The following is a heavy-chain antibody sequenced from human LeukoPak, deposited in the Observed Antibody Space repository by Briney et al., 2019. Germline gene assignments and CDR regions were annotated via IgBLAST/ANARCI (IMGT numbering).Heavy chain of an antibody. CDR1: GFTFSSYA. V-gene: IGHV3-23*01. CDR3: AKVTLGYSYGPYYSDY. J-gene: IGHJ4*02. Sequence: GGSLRLSCAASGFTFSSYAMSWVRQAPGKGLEWVSAISGSGGSTYYADSVKGRFTISRDNSKNTLYLQMNSLRAEDTAVYYCAKVTLGYSYGPYYSDYWGQGTLVTVSS. D-gene: IGHD5-18*01. CDR2: ISGSGGST.